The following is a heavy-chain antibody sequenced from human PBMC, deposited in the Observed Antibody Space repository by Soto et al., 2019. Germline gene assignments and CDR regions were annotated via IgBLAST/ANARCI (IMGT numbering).Heavy chain of an antibody. CDR2: IYSGGST. V-gene: IGHV3-53*02. J-gene: IGHJ6*02. CDR3: ARDLPDYGMDV. CDR1: GFTVSSNY. Sequence: EVQLVETGGGLIQPGGSLRLSCAASGFTVSSNYMSWVRQAPGKGLEWVSVIYSGGSTYYADSVKGRFTISRDNSKNTLYLQMHSLRAEDTAVYDCARDLPDYGMDVWGQGTTVTVSS.